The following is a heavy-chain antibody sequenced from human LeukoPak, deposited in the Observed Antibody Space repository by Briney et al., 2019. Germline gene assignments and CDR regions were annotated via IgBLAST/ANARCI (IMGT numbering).Heavy chain of an antibody. V-gene: IGHV3-21*01. CDR3: AREKDTAMVFDY. CDR1: GFTFSSYS. D-gene: IGHD5-18*01. Sequence: PGGSLRLSCAASGFTFSSYSMNWVRQAPGKGLEWVSSISSSSSYTYYADSVKGRFTISKDNAKNSLYLQMNSLRAEDTAVYYCAREKDTAMVFDYWGQGTLVTVSS. CDR2: ISSSSSYT. J-gene: IGHJ4*02.